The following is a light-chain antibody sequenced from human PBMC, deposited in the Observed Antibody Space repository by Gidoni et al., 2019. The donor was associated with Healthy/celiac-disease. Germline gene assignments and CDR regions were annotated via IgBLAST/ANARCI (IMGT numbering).Light chain of an antibody. CDR2: DAS. J-gene: IGKJ3*01. CDR1: QSVIIY. Sequence: EVVLTQSLATLSLSPGERATLSCRASQSVIIYLAWYQQKPGQAPRLLIYDASNRATGIPARFSGSGYGTDFTLTMSSLEPEDFAVYYCQKRSTFTFGPGTKVEIK. V-gene: IGKV3-11*01. CDR3: QKRSTFT.